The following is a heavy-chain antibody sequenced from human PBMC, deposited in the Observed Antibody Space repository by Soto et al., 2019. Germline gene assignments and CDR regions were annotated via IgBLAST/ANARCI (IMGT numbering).Heavy chain of an antibody. CDR1: GFTYSDRY. D-gene: IGHD3-16*01. CDR3: TIEGAYPGPDFDY. Sequence: CVTRRLSCAACGFTYSDRYMGWDRSAPGKGLRWGGRITNRANTYTTGYSASVKGRCTISRDYSKDSVYLQMNSLKTDDTAVYYCTIEGAYPGPDFDYWGQGTLVTVSS. V-gene: IGHV3-72*01. J-gene: IGHJ4*02. CDR2: ITNRANTYTT.